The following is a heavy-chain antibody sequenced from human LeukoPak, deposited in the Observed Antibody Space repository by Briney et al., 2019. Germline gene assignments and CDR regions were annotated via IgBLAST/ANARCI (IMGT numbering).Heavy chain of an antibody. D-gene: IGHD2-2*01. Sequence: GGSLRLSCAASGFTFSSYAMSWVRQAPGKGLEWVSVIYSGGSTYYADSVKGRFTISRDNSKNTLYLQMNSLRAEDTAVYYCASTYQLLTAATHFDYWGQGTLVTVSS. V-gene: IGHV3-66*02. CDR3: ASTYQLLTAATHFDY. J-gene: IGHJ4*02. CDR1: GFTFSSYA. CDR2: IYSGGST.